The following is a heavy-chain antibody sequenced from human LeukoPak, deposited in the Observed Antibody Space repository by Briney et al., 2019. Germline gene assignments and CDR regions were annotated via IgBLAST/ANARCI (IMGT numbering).Heavy chain of an antibody. Sequence: PSQTLSLTCTVSGGSISSYYWSWIRQPPGKGLEWIGYIYYSGSTNYNPSLKSRVTISVDTSKNQFSLKLSSVTAADTAVYYCARVRWAGPLDYWGQGTLVTVSS. V-gene: IGHV4-59*01. CDR3: ARVRWAGPLDY. D-gene: IGHD4-23*01. J-gene: IGHJ4*02. CDR1: GGSISSYY. CDR2: IYYSGST.